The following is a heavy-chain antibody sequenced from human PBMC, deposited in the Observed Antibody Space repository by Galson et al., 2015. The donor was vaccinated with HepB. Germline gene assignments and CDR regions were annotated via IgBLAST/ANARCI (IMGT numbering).Heavy chain of an antibody. CDR2: IYYSGST. CDR3: VSTSGNYGSGSYYNLPATY. V-gene: IGHV4-39*07. Sequence: LSLTCTVSGGSISSSSYYWGWIRQPPGKGLEWIGSIYYSGSTYYNPSLKSRVTISVDTSKNQFSLKLSSVTAADTAVYYCVSTSGNYGSGSYYNLPATYWGQGTLVTVSS. J-gene: IGHJ4*02. D-gene: IGHD3-10*01. CDR1: GGSISSSSYY.